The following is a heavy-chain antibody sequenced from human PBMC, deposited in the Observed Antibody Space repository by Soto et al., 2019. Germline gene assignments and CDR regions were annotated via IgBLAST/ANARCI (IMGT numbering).Heavy chain of an antibody. CDR1: GFTFSSYW. V-gene: IGHV3-7*01. D-gene: IGHD6-19*01. CDR3: ARDQGYSSGWSFDY. J-gene: IGHJ4*02. CDR2: IKQDGSEK. Sequence: PGGSLRLSCAASGFTFSSYWMSWVRQAPGKGLEWVANIKQDGSEKYYVDSVKGRFTISRDNAKNSLYLQMNSLRAEDTAVYYCARDQGYSSGWSFDYWGQGTLVTVSS.